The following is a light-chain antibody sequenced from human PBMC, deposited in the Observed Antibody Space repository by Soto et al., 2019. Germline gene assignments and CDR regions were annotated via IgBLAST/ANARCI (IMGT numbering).Light chain of an antibody. V-gene: IGKV1-5*01. Sequence: IQMNQSPATLSASVGDRVTITCRASHNIERWMAWYQQKPGKAPSLLIFDASTLHSGVPSRFSGSGSGTDFTVTISSLQPDDFATSYCQQFAISTTFGQGTKV. CDR2: DAS. J-gene: IGKJ1*01. CDR1: HNIERW. CDR3: QQFAISTT.